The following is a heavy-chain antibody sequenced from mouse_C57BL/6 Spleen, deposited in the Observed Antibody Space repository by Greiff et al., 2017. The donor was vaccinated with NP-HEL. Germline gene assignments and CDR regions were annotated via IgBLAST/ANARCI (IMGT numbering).Heavy chain of an antibody. CDR1: GYTFTSYT. J-gene: IGHJ2*01. D-gene: IGHD4-1*01. CDR3: ARDWDEGN. CDR2: INPSSGYT. V-gene: IGHV1-4*01. Sequence: VHLVESGAELARPGASVKMSCKASGYTFTSYTMHWVKQRPGQGLEWIGYINPSSGYTKYNQKFKDKATLTADKSSSTAYMQLSSLTSEDSAVYYCARDWDEGNWGQGTTLTVPS.